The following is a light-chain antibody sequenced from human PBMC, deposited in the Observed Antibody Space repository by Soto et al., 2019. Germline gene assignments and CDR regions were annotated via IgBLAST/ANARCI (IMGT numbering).Light chain of an antibody. J-gene: IGKJ4*01. CDR3: QQRTNWLT. V-gene: IGKV3-11*01. CDR2: DTS. Sequence: EIVLTQSPATLSLSPGERATLSCRASQSVSDYIAWYQQKPSQPPRLLIYDTSNRATGVPARFSGSGSGTDFTLTISSLEPEDFAIYYCQQRTNWLTFGGGTKVEIK. CDR1: QSVSDY.